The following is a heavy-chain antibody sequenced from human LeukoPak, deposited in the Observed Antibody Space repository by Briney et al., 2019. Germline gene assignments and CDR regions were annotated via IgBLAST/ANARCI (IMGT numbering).Heavy chain of an antibody. CDR1: AFTFSSYA. Sequence: GGSLRLSCAASAFTFSSYAMSWVRQAPGKGLEWVSAISSDGGSTYYADSVRGRFTISRDNSKNTLYLQVNSLRAEDTAVYYCAKNRRSSAYYPTDYWGQGTLVTVSS. CDR3: AKNRRSSAYYPTDY. J-gene: IGHJ4*02. V-gene: IGHV3-23*01. D-gene: IGHD3-22*01. CDR2: ISSDGGST.